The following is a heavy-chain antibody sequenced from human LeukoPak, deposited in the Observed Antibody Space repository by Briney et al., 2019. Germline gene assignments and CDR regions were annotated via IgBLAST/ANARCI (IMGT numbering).Heavy chain of an antibody. CDR2: IKQDGSEK. V-gene: IGHV3-7*01. Sequence: PGGSLRLSCTASGFTFSNYRMSWVRQAPGKGLEWVANIKQDGSEKYYVDSVKGRFTISRDNAENSLYLQMNSLRGEDTAVYYCARIKVAATHYIDYWGQGTLVTVSS. D-gene: IGHD6-13*01. CDR1: GFTFSNYR. CDR3: ARIKVAATHYIDY. J-gene: IGHJ4*02.